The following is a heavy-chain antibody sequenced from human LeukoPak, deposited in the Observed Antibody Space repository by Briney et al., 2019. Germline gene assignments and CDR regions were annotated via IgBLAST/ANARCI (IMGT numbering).Heavy chain of an antibody. V-gene: IGHV4-59*01. CDR3: AIGYSSSWYYFQH. J-gene: IGHJ1*01. CDR2: IYYSGST. Sequence: SETLSLTCTVSGGSISSYYWSWIRQPPGKGLEWIEYIYYSGSTNYNPSLKSRVTISVDTSKNQFSLKLSSVTAADTAVYYCAIGYSSSWYYFQHWGQGTLVTVSS. CDR1: GGSISSYY. D-gene: IGHD6-13*01.